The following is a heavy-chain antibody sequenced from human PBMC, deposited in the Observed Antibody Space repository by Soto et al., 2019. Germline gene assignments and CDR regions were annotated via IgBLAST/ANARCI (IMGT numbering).Heavy chain of an antibody. CDR3: ARVSPSICGGGNCSRLDSCFDC. Sequence: QVQLVQSGAEVKKPGSSLKVSCKTSGVTFSTSGISWVRQGPGQGLEWMGGIIPLFGTPKYARKFQGRVATTEDASATTAYLELSGLSSDDTPIYYSARVSPSICGGGNCSRLDSCFDCWAQGSQVVVSS. CDR2: IIPLFGTP. J-gene: IGHJ5*01. V-gene: IGHV1-69*01. D-gene: IGHD2-21*01. CDR1: GVTFSTSG.